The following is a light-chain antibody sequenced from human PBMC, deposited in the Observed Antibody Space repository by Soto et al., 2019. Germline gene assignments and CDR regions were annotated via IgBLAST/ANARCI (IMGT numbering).Light chain of an antibody. CDR1: QSVSSY. Sequence: DIVLTQSPATLSLSPGDRATLSCRASQSVSSYLAWYQQKPGQAPRLLIYDASNRATGIPARFSGSGSGTDFTLTISSLEPEDFAVYYCPQRSNWPVTFGQGTSVEIK. V-gene: IGKV3-11*01. CDR3: PQRSNWPVT. J-gene: IGKJ1*01. CDR2: DAS.